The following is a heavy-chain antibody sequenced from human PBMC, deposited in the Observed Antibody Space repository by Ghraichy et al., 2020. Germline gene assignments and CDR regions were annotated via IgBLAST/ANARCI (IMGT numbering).Heavy chain of an antibody. D-gene: IGHD6-13*01. Sequence: SETLPLTCTVSGGSISSYYWSWIRQPAGKGLEWIGRIYTSGSTNYNPSLKSRVTMSVDTSKNQFSLKLSSVTAADTAVYYCARGGIAAAHPDYWGQGTLVTVSS. CDR2: IYTSGST. J-gene: IGHJ4*02. CDR1: GGSISSYY. V-gene: IGHV4-4*07. CDR3: ARGGIAAAHPDY.